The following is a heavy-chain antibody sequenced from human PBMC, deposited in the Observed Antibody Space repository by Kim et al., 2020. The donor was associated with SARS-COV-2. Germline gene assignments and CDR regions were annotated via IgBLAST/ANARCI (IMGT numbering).Heavy chain of an antibody. V-gene: IGHV3-33*01. Sequence: GGSLRLSCTASGFTFSSYGMHWVRQAPGKGLEWVAVIWYDGSNKYYADSVKGRFTISRDNSKNTLYLQMNSLRAEDTAVYYCARAGGSSWYDSRPYYYYGMDVGGQGRTVTVS. CDR2: IWYDGSNK. CDR3: ARAGGSSWYDSRPYYYYGMDV. J-gene: IGHJ6*01. D-gene: IGHD6-13*01. CDR1: GFTFSSYG.